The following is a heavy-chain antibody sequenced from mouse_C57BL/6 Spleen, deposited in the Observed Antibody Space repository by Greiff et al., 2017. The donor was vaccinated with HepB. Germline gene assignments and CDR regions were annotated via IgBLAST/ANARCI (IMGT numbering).Heavy chain of an antibody. CDR1: GYTFTSYW. D-gene: IGHD4-1*01. J-gene: IGHJ3*01. Sequence: VQLQQPGAELVRPGTSVKLSCKASGYTFTSYWMHWVKQRPGQGLEWIGVIDPSDSYTNYNQKFKGKATLTVDTSSSTAYMQLSSLTSEDSAVYYCARLGTGTRFAYWGQGTLVTVSA. CDR2: IDPSDSYT. CDR3: ARLGTGTRFAY. V-gene: IGHV1-59*01.